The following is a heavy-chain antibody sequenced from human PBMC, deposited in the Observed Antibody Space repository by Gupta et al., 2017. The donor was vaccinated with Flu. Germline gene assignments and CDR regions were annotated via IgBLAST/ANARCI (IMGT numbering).Heavy chain of an antibody. CDR3: ARGLGGRFDP. CDR2: ILSRGALT. Sequence: NWVRQAPGKGLEWIAYILSRGALTYYADSVRCRFTISRDNADNSLYLEMNSLRPDDTAVYFCARGLGGRFDPWGQGTLVSVSS. J-gene: IGHJ5*02. V-gene: IGHV3-21*05. D-gene: IGHD1-26*01.